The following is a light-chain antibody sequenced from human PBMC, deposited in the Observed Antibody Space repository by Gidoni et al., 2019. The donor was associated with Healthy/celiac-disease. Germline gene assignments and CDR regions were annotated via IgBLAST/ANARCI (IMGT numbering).Light chain of an antibody. CDR2: QDS. CDR1: KLGDKY. J-gene: IGLJ2*01. V-gene: IGLV3-1*01. Sequence: SYELTQPPLVSVSPGQTASITCPGDKLGDKYACWYQQKPGQSPVLVIYQDSKRPSGIPERFSGSNSGNTATLTISGTQAMDEADYYCQAWDSSTAVVFGGGTKLTVL. CDR3: QAWDSSTAVV.